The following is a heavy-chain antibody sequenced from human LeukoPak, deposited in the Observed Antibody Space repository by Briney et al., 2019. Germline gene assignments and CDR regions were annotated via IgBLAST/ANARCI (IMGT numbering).Heavy chain of an antibody. CDR1: GFTLRSYG. D-gene: IGHD6-25*01. J-gene: IGHJ6*03. Sequence: PGGSLRLSCAASGFTLRSYGMSWVRQAPGKELEWVSVISGSGGSTYYADSVKGRFTISRDNSKNTLYLQMNSLRAEDTAVYYCAKDWWSSGPYYYYMDVWGKGTTVTISS. CDR3: AKDWWSSGPYYYYMDV. V-gene: IGHV3-23*01. CDR2: ISGSGGST.